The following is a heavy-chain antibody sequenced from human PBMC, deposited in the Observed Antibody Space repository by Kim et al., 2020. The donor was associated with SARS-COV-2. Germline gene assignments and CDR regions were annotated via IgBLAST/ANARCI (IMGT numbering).Heavy chain of an antibody. Sequence: SETLSLTCTVSGGSISSGGYYWSWIRQHPGKGREWIGYIYYSGSTYYNPSLKRRVTRSVDTSKNQFSMKLGSVTAADTAAYYCARAGLGYCSSTSCYGPPFPDYWGQGTLVTVSS. J-gene: IGHJ4*02. CDR2: IYYSGST. CDR1: GGSISSGGYY. V-gene: IGHV4-31*03. D-gene: IGHD2-2*01. CDR3: ARAGLGYCSSTSCYGPPFPDY.